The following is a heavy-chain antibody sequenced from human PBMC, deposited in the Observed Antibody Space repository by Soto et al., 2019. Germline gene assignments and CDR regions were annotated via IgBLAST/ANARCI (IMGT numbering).Heavy chain of an antibody. CDR1: GFSFSLRY. V-gene: IGHV3-11*01. Sequence: VELVESGGGFVKPGGSLRLSCAASGFSFSLRYMSWIRQSPGRGLVWVSYISSGGDNIQYADFVKGRFTISRDNPNDALYLQMNSLRVEDTAVYYCVTEKQWHFDDWGQGTLVTVSS. J-gene: IGHJ4*02. CDR2: ISSGGDNI. D-gene: IGHD2-8*01. CDR3: VTEKQWHFDD.